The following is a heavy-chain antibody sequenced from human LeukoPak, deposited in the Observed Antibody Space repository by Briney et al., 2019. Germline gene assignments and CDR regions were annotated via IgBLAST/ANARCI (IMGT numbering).Heavy chain of an antibody. V-gene: IGHV1-3*04. D-gene: IGHD3-3*01. CDR2: INTGDGNT. J-gene: IGHJ4*02. CDR1: GYTFTIYT. Sequence: ASVTVSCTASGYTFTIYTMHWVRQAPGQRLEWMGWINTGDGNTEYSQSFQGRITIIRDTSASTGYMELSSLRSEDTAVYYCARAEGSGYPFDYWGQGTLVTVSS. CDR3: ARAEGSGYPFDY.